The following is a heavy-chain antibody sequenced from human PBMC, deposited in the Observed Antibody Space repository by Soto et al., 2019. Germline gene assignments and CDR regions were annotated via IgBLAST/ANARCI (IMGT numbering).Heavy chain of an antibody. CDR2: IYWDDDK. V-gene: IGHV2-5*02. J-gene: IGHJ5*02. D-gene: IGHD3-16*01. CDR1: GFSLTTRGVV. Sequence: QITLKESGPPLVKPTQALTPTCTFSGFSLTTRGVVVGWIRQPPGQALEFLALIYWDDDKRYSPSRKSRLSITKDTSKNQVVLTMTNVDPDDTATYYCVHIPNYYQYGWLDPWGQGAMVSVSS. CDR3: VHIPNYYQYGWLDP.